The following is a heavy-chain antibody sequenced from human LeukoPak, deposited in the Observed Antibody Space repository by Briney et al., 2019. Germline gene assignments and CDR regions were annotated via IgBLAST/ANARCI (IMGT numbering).Heavy chain of an antibody. Sequence: SETLSLTCTVSGGSISSYYWSWIRRPPGKGLEWIGYIYYSGSTNYNPSLKSRVTISVDTSKNQFSLKLSSVTAADTAVYYCARDRYYYDSSGYYSRGFDYWGQGTLVTVSS. CDR1: GGSISSYY. CDR2: IYYSGST. V-gene: IGHV4-59*01. D-gene: IGHD3-22*01. CDR3: ARDRYYYDSSGYYSRGFDY. J-gene: IGHJ4*02.